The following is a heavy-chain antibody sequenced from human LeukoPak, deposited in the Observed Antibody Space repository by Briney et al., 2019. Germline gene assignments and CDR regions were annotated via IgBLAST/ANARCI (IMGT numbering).Heavy chain of an antibody. CDR2: ITHNGGT. J-gene: IGHJ6*03. V-gene: IGHV4-34*01. D-gene: IGHD1-26*01. Sequence: KPSETLSLTCAVYGGSFRGYFWGWVRQTPGKGLEWLGEITHNGGTNYMPSLSGRVSVFQDVSKNQFSLKLSSVTAADTGVYYCARGNSGRHWGDHYFYMDVWGKGTTVIVSS. CDR1: GGSFRGYF. CDR3: ARGNSGRHWGDHYFYMDV.